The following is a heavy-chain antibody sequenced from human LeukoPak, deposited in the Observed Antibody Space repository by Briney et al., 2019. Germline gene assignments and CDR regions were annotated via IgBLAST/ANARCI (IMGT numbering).Heavy chain of an antibody. CDR1: GFTVSSNY. CDR3: ARANYGLDV. V-gene: IGHV3-11*05. J-gene: IGHJ6*02. Sequence: TGGSLRLSCAASGFTVSSNYMSWIRQAPGKGLEWVSYISSSSSDTNYADSVKGRFTISRDNAKNSLYLQMNSLRAEDTAVYSCARANYGLDVWGQGTTVTVSS. CDR2: ISSSSSDT.